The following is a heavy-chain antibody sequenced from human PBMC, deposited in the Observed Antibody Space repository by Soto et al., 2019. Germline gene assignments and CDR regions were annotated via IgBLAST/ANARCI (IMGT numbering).Heavy chain of an antibody. D-gene: IGHD2-15*01. CDR3: ARDSRPYSENNWFDP. V-gene: IGHV1-3*01. Sequence: ASVKVSCKASGYTFTSYAMHWVRQAPGQRLEWMGWISAGNGNTKYSQKFQGRVAITRDTSASTAYMELSSLRSEDTAVYYCARDSRPYSENNWFDPWGQGTLVTVSS. CDR2: ISAGNGNT. CDR1: GYTFTSYA. J-gene: IGHJ5*02.